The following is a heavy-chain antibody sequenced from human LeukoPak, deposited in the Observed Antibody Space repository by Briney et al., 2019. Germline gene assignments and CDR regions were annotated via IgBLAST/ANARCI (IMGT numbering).Heavy chain of an antibody. D-gene: IGHD6-19*01. CDR2: ISGSGGST. CDR3: AKVPGSGWYQGFDY. J-gene: IGHJ4*02. CDR1: GFTFSSNA. V-gene: IGHV3-23*01. Sequence: GGSLRLSRAASGFTFSSNAMSWVRQAPGKGLEWVSVISGSGGSTYYADSVKGRFTISRDNSKNTLYLQVNSLRAEDTAIYYCAKVPGSGWYQGFDYWGQGTLVTVSS.